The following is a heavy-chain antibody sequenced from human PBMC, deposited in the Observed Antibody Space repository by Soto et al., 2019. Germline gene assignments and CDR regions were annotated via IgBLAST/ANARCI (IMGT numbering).Heavy chain of an antibody. D-gene: IGHD3-22*01. J-gene: IGHJ6*02. CDR2: ISSSSSYT. V-gene: IGHV3-11*06. CDR1: GFTFSDYY. CDR3: AVRRNYDSSGYLPYYYYGMDV. Sequence: QVQLVESGGGLVKPGGSLRLSCAASGFTFSDYYMSWIRQAPGKGLEWVSYISSSSSYTNYADSVKGRFTISRDNAKNSLYLQMNSLRAEDTAVYYCAVRRNYDSSGYLPYYYYGMDVWGQGTMVTVSS.